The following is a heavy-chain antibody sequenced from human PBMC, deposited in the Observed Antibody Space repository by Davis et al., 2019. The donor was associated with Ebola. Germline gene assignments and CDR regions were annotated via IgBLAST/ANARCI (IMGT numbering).Heavy chain of an antibody. CDR2: IHYSGTT. D-gene: IGHD2-15*01. CDR1: GFIVSDKY. V-gene: IGHV4-59*02. CDR3: ARSDTYCNAGRCYSYPLDS. J-gene: IGHJ5*01. Sequence: ESLKISCAASGFIVSDKYMSWVRQAPGKGLEWIGYIHYSGTTNYNPSLKSRVTISVDTSKNQFSLKVNSVTAADTAVYYCARSDTYCNAGRCYSYPLDSWGQGTPVTVSS.